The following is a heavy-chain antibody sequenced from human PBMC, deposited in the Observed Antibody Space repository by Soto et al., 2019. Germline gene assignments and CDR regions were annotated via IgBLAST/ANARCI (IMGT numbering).Heavy chain of an antibody. CDR1: GYTFTGYY. D-gene: IGHD3-3*01. V-gene: IGHV1-2*04. CDR3: ARSAYYDFWSGYLDVYHNKNYYYYMDV. Sequence: ASVKVSCKASGYTFTGYYMHWVRQAPGQGLEWMGWINPNSGGTNYAQKFQGWVTMTRDRSISTAYMELGRLRSDDTAVYYCARSAYYDFWSGYLDVYHNKNYYYYMDVWGKGTTVTVSS. J-gene: IGHJ6*03. CDR2: INPNSGGT.